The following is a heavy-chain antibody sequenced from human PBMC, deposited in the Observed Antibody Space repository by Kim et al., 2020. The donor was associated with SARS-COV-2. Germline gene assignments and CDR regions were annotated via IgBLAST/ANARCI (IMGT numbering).Heavy chain of an antibody. CDR2: DGET. CDR3: ATGQQLGY. D-gene: IGHD1-1*01. Sequence: DGETIYAQKFQGRVTMTEDTSTDTAYMELSSLRSEDTAVYYCATGQQLGYWGQGTLVTVSS. V-gene: IGHV1-24*01. J-gene: IGHJ4*02.